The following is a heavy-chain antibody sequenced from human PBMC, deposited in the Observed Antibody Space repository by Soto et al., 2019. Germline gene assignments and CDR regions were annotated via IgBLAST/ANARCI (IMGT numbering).Heavy chain of an antibody. V-gene: IGHV4-59*01. J-gene: IGHJ4*02. CDR2: TYYSGST. D-gene: IGHD6-13*01. CDR3: ARVRGTAGKRYFDY. Sequence: SETLSLTCPVSGCSMMAYYWNWMRQPPGKGLQWIGYTYYSGSTTYNPSLKSRVTISVDSSKDQFSLKLDSVTPADTAVYYCARVRGTAGKRYFDYWGPGTLVTVSS. CDR1: GCSMMAYY.